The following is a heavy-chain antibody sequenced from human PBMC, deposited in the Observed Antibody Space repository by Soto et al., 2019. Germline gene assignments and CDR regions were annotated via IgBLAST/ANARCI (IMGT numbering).Heavy chain of an antibody. Sequence: EVQLVESGGGLVKPGGSLRLSCAASGFTFSSYSMNWVRQAPGTGLEWVSSISSSSSYIYYADSVKGRFTISRDNAKNALYLQMNSLRAEDTAVYYCAREKYCSSTSCYGWGQGTLVTVSS. J-gene: IGHJ4*02. V-gene: IGHV3-21*01. CDR1: GFTFSSYS. CDR3: AREKYCSSTSCYG. CDR2: ISSSSSYI. D-gene: IGHD2-2*01.